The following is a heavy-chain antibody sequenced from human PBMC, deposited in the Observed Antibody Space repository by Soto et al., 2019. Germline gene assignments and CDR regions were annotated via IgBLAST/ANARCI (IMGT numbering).Heavy chain of an antibody. D-gene: IGHD4-17*01. CDR1: GGSISSGGYS. J-gene: IGHJ4*02. CDR3: ARSVYGDYETFDY. Sequence: QLQLQESGSGLVKPSQTLSLTCAVSGGSISSGGYSWSWIRQPPGKGLEWIGYIYHSGSTYYNPSLKSRVTISVDSSKNQFSLKLSSVTAADTAVYYCARSVYGDYETFDYWGQGTLVTVSS. CDR2: IYHSGST. V-gene: IGHV4-30-2*01.